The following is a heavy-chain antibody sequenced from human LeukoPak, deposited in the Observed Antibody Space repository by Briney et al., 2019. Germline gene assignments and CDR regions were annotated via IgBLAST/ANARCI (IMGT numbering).Heavy chain of an antibody. CDR1: GFTFSSYA. CDR2: ISGSGGST. J-gene: IGHJ4*02. V-gene: IGHV3-23*01. Sequence: GGSLRLSCAATGFTFSSYAMSWVRQAPGKGLEWVSAISGSGGSTYYADSVKGRFTISRDNSKNTLYLQMNSLRAEDTAVYYCAKPRAYSYDSSGAPRAYRGQGTLVTVSS. CDR3: AKPRAYSYDSSGAPRAY. D-gene: IGHD3-22*01.